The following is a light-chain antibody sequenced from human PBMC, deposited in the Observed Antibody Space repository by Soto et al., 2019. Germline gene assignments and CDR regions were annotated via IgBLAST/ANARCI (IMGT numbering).Light chain of an antibody. CDR2: KVS. V-gene: IGLV2-14*01. Sequence: QSVLTQPASVSGSPGQSITISCTGTSSDVGGYNSVSWYQQHPGKAPKLMIYKVSNRPSGVSNRFTGSKSGNTASLTISGLQAEDEADYYCSSYTSRSTPVFGGGTKLTVL. CDR3: SSYTSRSTPV. J-gene: IGLJ2*01. CDR1: SSDVGGYNS.